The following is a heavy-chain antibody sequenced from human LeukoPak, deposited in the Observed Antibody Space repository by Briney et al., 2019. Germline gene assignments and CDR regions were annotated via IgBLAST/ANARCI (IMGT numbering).Heavy chain of an antibody. J-gene: IGHJ6*02. Sequence: PGGSLRLSCAASGFTFSSYAMSWVRQAPGKGLEWVSSISSSSSYIYYADSVKGRFTISRDNAKNSLYLQMNSLRAEDTAVYYCARDLSGWYVVQGYYYGMDVWGQGTTVTVSS. CDR3: ARDLSGWYVVQGYYYGMDV. CDR2: ISSSSSYI. V-gene: IGHV3-21*01. D-gene: IGHD6-19*01. CDR1: GFTFSSYA.